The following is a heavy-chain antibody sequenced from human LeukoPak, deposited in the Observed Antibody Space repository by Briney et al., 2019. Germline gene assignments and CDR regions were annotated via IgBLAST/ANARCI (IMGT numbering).Heavy chain of an antibody. Sequence: SETLSLTCAVYGGTFSGYYWSWIRQPPGKRLEWVGESNDSGGTDYNPSLKSRVTISVDTSKNQFSLKLSSVTAADTAVYYCAGSRAAARASLPHAWGQGTLVTVSS. J-gene: IGHJ5*02. CDR3: AGSRAAARASLPHA. D-gene: IGHD6-13*01. CDR2: SNDSGGT. CDR1: GGTFSGYY. V-gene: IGHV4-34*08.